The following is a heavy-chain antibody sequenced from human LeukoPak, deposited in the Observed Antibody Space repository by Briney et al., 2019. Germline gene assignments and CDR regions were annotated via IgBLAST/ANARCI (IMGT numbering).Heavy chain of an antibody. Sequence: GGSLRLSCVASGFIFSRYDMHWVRQAPGKGLEWVALIWHDGSKTHYADSVKGRFTISRDDSKSTLYVQMNSLRVEDTAVYYCARDPATVTSHFDYWGQGALVTVSS. D-gene: IGHD4-17*01. CDR2: IWHDGSKT. J-gene: IGHJ4*02. V-gene: IGHV3-33*01. CDR3: ARDPATVTSHFDY. CDR1: GFIFSRYD.